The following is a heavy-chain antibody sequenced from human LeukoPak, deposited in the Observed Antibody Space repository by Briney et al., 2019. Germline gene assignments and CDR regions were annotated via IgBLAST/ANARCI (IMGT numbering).Heavy chain of an antibody. J-gene: IGHJ4*02. Sequence: GGSLRLSCAASGFTVSSNYMSWVRQAPGKGLEWVSVIYSGGSTYYADSVKGRFTVSRDNSKNTLYLQMNSLRAEDTAVYYCAKRRIVGATFDYWGQGTLVTVSS. V-gene: IGHV3-53*01. CDR1: GFTVSSNY. CDR3: AKRRIVGATFDY. CDR2: IYSGGST. D-gene: IGHD1-26*01.